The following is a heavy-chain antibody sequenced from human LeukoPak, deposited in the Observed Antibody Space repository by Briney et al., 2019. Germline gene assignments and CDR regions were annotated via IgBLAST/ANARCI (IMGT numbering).Heavy chain of an antibody. CDR1: GFTFSSYE. V-gene: IGHV3-48*03. CDR3: AMYCGGDCYAPYFDY. J-gene: IGHJ4*02. Sequence: GGSLRLSCAASGFTFSSYEMNWVRQAPGEGLEWVSYISSSGSTIYYADSVKGRFTISRDNAKNSLYLQMNSLRAEDTAVYYCAMYCGGDCYAPYFDYWGQGTLVTVSS. CDR2: ISSSGSTI. D-gene: IGHD2-21*02.